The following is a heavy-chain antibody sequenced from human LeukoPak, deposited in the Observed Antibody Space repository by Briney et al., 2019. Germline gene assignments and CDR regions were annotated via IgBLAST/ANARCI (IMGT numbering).Heavy chain of an antibody. V-gene: IGHV3-48*01. CDR3: ARPYYYDSSGYYDIYFDY. Sequence: GGSLRLSCAASGFTFSSYSMNWVRQAPGKGLEWVSYISSSSSTIYYADSVKGRFTISRDNAKNSLYLQMNSLRAEDTAVYYCARPYYYDSSGYYDIYFDYWGQGTPVTVSS. CDR2: ISSSSSTI. D-gene: IGHD3-22*01. J-gene: IGHJ4*02. CDR1: GFTFSSYS.